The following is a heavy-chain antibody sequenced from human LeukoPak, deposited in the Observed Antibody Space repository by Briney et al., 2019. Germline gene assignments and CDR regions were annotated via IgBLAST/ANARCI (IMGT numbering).Heavy chain of an antibody. D-gene: IGHD6-13*01. CDR3: AKDRIAAAGKIDY. CDR2: LYIGGNT. Sequence: GGSLRLSCAASGLTVNNNYMNWVRQAPGKGLEWVSALYIGGNTYYADSVRGRFTISRDNSKNTLYLQMNSLRAEDTAIYYCAKDRIAAAGKIDYWGQGTLVTVSS. CDR1: GLTVNNNY. J-gene: IGHJ4*02. V-gene: IGHV3-53*01.